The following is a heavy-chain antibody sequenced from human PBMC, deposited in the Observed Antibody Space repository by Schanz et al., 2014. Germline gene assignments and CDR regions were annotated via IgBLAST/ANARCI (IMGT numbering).Heavy chain of an antibody. CDR2: IKQDGIEK. V-gene: IGHV3-7*01. D-gene: IGHD3-3*01. J-gene: IGHJ4*02. Sequence: EVQLVESGGGLVQPGGSLRLSCAASGFTFGNFFMSWVRQAPGKGLEWVANIKQDGIEKYYVDSVKGRFTISRDNAKNSFHLQMNSLAADDAAVYYCARHKGGYYPFDYWGRGTLVTVSS. CDR3: ARHKGGYYPFDY. CDR1: GFTFGNFF.